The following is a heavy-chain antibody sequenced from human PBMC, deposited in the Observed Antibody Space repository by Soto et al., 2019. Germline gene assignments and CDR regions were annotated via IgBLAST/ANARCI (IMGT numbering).Heavy chain of an antibody. V-gene: IGHV3-30*19. CDR3: AIEELFIIQDDYYYYRLDV. D-gene: IGHD3-10*01. Sequence: QVHLVESGGGVVQPGRSLRLSCAATGFAFRNYGMHWVRRAPGKGLEWLAVISDDGLNKNHADSVQGRFTISRDNFDITLSLQMYSMRVEDTAVYYCAIEELFIIQDDYYYYRLDVWGQGTPVTVSS. CDR2: ISDDGLNK. J-gene: IGHJ6*02. CDR1: GFAFRNYG.